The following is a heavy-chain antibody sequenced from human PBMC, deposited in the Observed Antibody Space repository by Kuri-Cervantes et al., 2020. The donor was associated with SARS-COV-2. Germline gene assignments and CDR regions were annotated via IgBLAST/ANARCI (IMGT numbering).Heavy chain of an antibody. D-gene: IGHD3-10*01. V-gene: IGHV4-61*02. Sequence: LRLSCTVSGGSINSGNYYWSWIRQPVGKGLEWIGFIYTSGSTNYIPSLKSRVTISVDTSKNQFSLKLSSVTAADSAVYYCALGSGSTSYYFYYYMDIWGQGRTVTVSS. CDR1: GGSINSGNYY. J-gene: IGHJ6*03. CDR3: ALGSGSTSYYFYYYMDI. CDR2: IYTSGST.